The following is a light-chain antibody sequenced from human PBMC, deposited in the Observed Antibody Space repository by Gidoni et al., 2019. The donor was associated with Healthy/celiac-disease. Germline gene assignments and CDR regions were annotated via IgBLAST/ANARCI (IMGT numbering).Light chain of an antibody. CDR1: SSDVGGYNY. CDR2: DVS. V-gene: IGLV2-14*01. Sequence: QSALTQPASVSGSPGQSITITCTGTSSDVGGYNYVSWYQQHPGKAHTLIIYDVSNRPSGVSNRFSGSKSGNTASLTISGLQAEDEADYYCSSYTSSSSLVVFGGGTKLTVL. J-gene: IGLJ2*01. CDR3: SSYTSSSSLVV.